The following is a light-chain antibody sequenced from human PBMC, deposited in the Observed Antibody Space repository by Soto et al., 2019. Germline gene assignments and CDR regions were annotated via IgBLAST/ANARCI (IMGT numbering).Light chain of an antibody. J-gene: IGKJ1*01. V-gene: IGKV1-6*01. CDR3: LQNYNYPWT. CDR1: QDIRND. CDR2: AAS. Sequence: AIRMTQFPSSLSASVRDRVTVTCRASQDIRNDLGWYQQKPGKAPKLLIYAASSLQSGVPSRFSGSGSGTQFTLTISSLQPEDVATYYCLQNYNYPWTFGQGTKVDIK.